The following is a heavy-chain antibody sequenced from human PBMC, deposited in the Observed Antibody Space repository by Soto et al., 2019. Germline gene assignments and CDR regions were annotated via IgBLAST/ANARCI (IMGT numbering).Heavy chain of an antibody. D-gene: IGHD3-9*01. CDR1: GYTFTANW. CDR2: INPNSGGT. CDR3: VRDSDHPDMSSRHLYYFEN. Sequence: ASVKVSCKASGYTFTANWIHWVRQAPGQGLEWMGWINPNSGGTNYAETFQGRVTMTRDTSINTAYMEVNGLTSDDTAVYFRVRDSDHPDMSSRHLYYFENWGQGTQVTVSS. J-gene: IGHJ1*01. V-gene: IGHV1-2*02.